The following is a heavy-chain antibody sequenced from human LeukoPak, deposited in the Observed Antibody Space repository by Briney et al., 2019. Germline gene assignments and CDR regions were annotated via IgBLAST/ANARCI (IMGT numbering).Heavy chain of an antibody. CDR1: GFTFDDYA. Sequence: PGGSLRLSCAASGFTFDDYAMHWVRQAPGKGLEWVSGISWNSGSIGYADSVKGRFTISRDNAKNSLYLQMNSLRAEDTALYYCARQRGGYNYAFDIWGQGTMVTVSS. D-gene: IGHD5-24*01. CDR2: ISWNSGSI. V-gene: IGHV3-9*01. CDR3: ARQRGGYNYAFDI. J-gene: IGHJ3*02.